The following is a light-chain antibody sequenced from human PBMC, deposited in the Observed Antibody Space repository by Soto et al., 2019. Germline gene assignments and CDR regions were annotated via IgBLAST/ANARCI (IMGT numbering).Light chain of an antibody. J-gene: IGKJ4*01. CDR2: DAS. Sequence: AIQLTQSPSSLSASVGDRVTITCRASRGISSALAWYQQKPGKAPKLLIYDASSLESGVPSRFSGSGSGTDFTLTISSLQPEDFATYYCQQFNNYPRLTFGGGTKVEIK. CDR3: QQFNNYPRLT. CDR1: RGISSA. V-gene: IGKV1D-13*01.